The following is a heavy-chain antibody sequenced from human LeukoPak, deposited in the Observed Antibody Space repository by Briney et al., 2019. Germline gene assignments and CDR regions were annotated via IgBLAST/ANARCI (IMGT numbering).Heavy chain of an antibody. CDR2: IKSKTDGGTT. CDR3: TTDIWFGELLFSELGV. V-gene: IGHV3-15*01. D-gene: IGHD3-10*01. J-gene: IGHJ6*04. Sequence: GGSLRLSCAASGFTFSNAWMSWVRQAPGQGLEWVGRIKSKTDGGTTDYAAPVKGRFTISRDDSKNTLYLQMNSLKTEDTAVYYCTTDIWFGELLFSELGVWGKGTTVTISS. CDR1: GFTFSNAW.